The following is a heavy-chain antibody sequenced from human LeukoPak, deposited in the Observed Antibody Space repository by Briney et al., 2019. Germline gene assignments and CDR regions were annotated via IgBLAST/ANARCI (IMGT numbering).Heavy chain of an antibody. D-gene: IGHD3-3*01. J-gene: IGHJ4*02. CDR2: IYYSGST. Sequence: SETLSLTCTLSGGSISSGGYYWSWIRQHPGKGLEWIGYIYYSGSTYYNPSLKSRVTISLDTSKNQFSLKLSSVTAADTAVYYCARVPEYDFWSGDLPRHPLDYWGQGTLVTVSS. CDR3: ARVPEYDFWSGDLPRHPLDY. CDR1: GGSISSGGYY. V-gene: IGHV4-31*03.